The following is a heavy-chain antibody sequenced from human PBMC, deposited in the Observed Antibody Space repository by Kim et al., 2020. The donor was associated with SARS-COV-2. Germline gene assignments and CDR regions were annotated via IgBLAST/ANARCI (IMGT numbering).Heavy chain of an antibody. CDR3: ARQERQWLVGRWFDP. CDR1: GYSFTSYW. Sequence: GESLKISCKGSGYSFTSYWISWVRQMPGKGLEWMGRIDPSDSYTNYSPSFQGHVTISADKSISTAYLQWSSLRASDTAMCYCARQERQWLVGRWFDPWGQGTLVTVSS. J-gene: IGHJ5*02. D-gene: IGHD6-19*01. CDR2: IDPSDSYT. V-gene: IGHV5-10-1*01.